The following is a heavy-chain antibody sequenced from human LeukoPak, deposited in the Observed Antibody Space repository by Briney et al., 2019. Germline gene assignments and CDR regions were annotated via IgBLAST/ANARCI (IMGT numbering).Heavy chain of an antibody. CDR2: ISYDGSNK. D-gene: IGHD3-10*01. CDR3: ASCMVWGVMVPFDY. CDR1: GFTFSTYA. J-gene: IGHJ4*02. V-gene: IGHV3-30-3*01. Sequence: PGRSLRLSCAASGFTFSTYAMHWVRQAPGKGLEWVAVISYDGSNKYYADSVKGRFTISRDNSKNTLYLQMNSLRAEDTAVYYCASCMVWGVMVPFDYWGQGTLVTVSS.